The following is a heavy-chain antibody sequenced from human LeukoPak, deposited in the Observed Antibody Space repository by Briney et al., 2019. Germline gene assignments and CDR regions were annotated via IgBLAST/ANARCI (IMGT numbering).Heavy chain of an antibody. J-gene: IGHJ4*02. V-gene: IGHV3-30*18. CDR1: GFTFSSYG. CDR2: ISYDGSNK. D-gene: IGHD2-21*02. Sequence: PGGSLRLSCAASGFTFSSYGMHWVRQAPGKGLEWVAVISYDGSNKYYADSVKGRFTISRDNSKNTLYLQMNSLRAEDTAVYYCAKEGPYGSRVVVTANLDYWGQGTLVTVSS. CDR3: AKEGPYGSRVVVTANLDY.